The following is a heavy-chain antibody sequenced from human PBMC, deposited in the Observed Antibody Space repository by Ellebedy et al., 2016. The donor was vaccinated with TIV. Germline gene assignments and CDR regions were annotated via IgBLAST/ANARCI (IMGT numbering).Heavy chain of an antibody. CDR2: IGASANDV. J-gene: IGHJ6*03. V-gene: IGHV3-21*01. CDR1: GFVFSGFA. D-gene: IGHD3-16*01. Sequence: PGGSLRPSCAASGFVFSGFAMNWVRQAPGTGLEWVSSIGASANDVFYPDSVKGGFAISRDNAKTSIYLQMNGLRDEDTAVYYCVRFPRGAPFADYLFYMDVWGEGTTVIVSS. CDR3: VRFPRGAPFADYLFYMDV.